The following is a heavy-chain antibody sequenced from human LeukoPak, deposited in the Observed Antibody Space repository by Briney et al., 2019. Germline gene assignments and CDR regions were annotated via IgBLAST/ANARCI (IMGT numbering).Heavy chain of an antibody. CDR1: GGSISSYY. V-gene: IGHV4-4*07. D-gene: IGHD4-11*01. CDR3: AREKETTVKYYYYYYMDV. CDR2: IYTSGST. Sequence: SETLSLTXTVSGGSISSYYWSWIRQPAGKGLEWIGRIYTSGSTNYNPSLKSRVTMSVDTSKNQFSLKLSSVTAADTAVYYCAREKETTVKYYYYYYMDVWGKGTTVTVSS. J-gene: IGHJ6*03.